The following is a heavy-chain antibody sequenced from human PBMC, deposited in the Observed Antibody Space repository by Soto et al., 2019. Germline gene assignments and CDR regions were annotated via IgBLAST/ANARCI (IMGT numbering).Heavy chain of an antibody. J-gene: IGHJ4*02. V-gene: IGHV3-23*01. CDR2: ISGSGGST. CDR1: GFTFSSYA. CDR3: AQTLTAAGTNY. Sequence: GGSLRLSCAASGFTFSSYAMSWVRQAPGKGLEWVSAISGSGGSTYYAVSVKGRFTTSRDNSKNTLYLQMNSLRAEDTAVYYCAQTLTAAGTNYWGQGTLVTVSS. D-gene: IGHD6-13*01.